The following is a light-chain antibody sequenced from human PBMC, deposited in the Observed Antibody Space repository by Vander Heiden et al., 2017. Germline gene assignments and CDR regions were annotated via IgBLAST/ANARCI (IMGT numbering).Light chain of an antibody. J-gene: IGKJ5*01. CDR1: QGRQHSNEYNY. CDR2: LGS. Sequence: DIVVTQSPLSLPAIPGAPAAIACRSSQGRQHSNEYNYWDWYIQKQGQSPLILVDLGSKRAAGVPDSGSGSGTGTDFTLKISKVEAKDVYVYYCKQALQTPRTFGQGTQVEIK. CDR3: KQALQTPRT. V-gene: IGKV2-28*01.